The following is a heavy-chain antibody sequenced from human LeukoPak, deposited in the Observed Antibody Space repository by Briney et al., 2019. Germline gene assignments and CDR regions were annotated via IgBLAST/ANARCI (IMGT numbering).Heavy chain of an antibody. CDR3: AREGNYYYYMDV. V-gene: IGHV3-30*03. J-gene: IGHJ6*03. Sequence: GGSLRLSCAASGFTFSSYGMHWVRQAPGKGLEWVAVISYDGSNKYYADSVKGRFTISRDNSKNTLYLQMNSLRAEDTAVYYCAREGNYYYYMDVWGKGITVTVSS. CDR2: ISYDGSNK. CDR1: GFTFSSYG.